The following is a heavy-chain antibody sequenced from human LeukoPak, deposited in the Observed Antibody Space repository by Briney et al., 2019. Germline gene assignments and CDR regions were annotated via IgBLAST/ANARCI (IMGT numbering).Heavy chain of an antibody. V-gene: IGHV1-2*02. Sequence: ASVKVSCKASGYTFTDYYMHWVRQAPGQGLEWMGWTSPNSGDTNYAQKFQGRVTMTRDTSITTAYMELSRLRSDDTAVYYCARDGGLDYWGQGTPVTVSS. CDR2: TSPNSGDT. D-gene: IGHD2-15*01. CDR3: ARDGGLDY. J-gene: IGHJ4*02. CDR1: GYTFTDYY.